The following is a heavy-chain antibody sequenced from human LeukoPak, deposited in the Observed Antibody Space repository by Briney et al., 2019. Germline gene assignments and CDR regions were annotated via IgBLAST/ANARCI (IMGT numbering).Heavy chain of an antibody. J-gene: IGHJ4*02. Sequence: SETLSLTCTVSGGSISSYYWSWIRHPPGKGLELIGYIYYSGSTNYNPSLKSRVTISVDTSKNQFSLKLSSVTAADTAVYYCARALALGQLLFDYWGQGTLVTVSS. D-gene: IGHD1-26*01. CDR3: ARALALGQLLFDY. V-gene: IGHV4-59*01. CDR1: GGSISSYY. CDR2: IYYSGST.